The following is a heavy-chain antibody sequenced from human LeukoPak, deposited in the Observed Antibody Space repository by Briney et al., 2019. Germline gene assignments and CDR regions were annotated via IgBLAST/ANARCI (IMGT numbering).Heavy chain of an antibody. V-gene: IGHV1-69*05. D-gene: IGHD3-10*01. J-gene: IGHJ6*03. CDR1: GGTFSSYA. Sequence: SVKVSCKASGGTFSSYAISWVRQAPGQGLEWMGRIIPIFGTANYAQKFQGRVTITTDESTSTAYMELSSLRSEDTAVYYCARELITMARGTNYYYYYMDVWGKGTTVTVSS. CDR2: IIPIFGTA. CDR3: ARELITMARGTNYYYYYMDV.